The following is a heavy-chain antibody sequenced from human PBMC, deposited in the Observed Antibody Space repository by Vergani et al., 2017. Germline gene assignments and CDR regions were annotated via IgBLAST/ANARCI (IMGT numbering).Heavy chain of an antibody. CDR3: AKNTFYDF. Sequence: EVQLLESGGGLVQPGGSLRLSCAASGFTFSNYAINWVRKAPGKGLEWVSGIRGSDGSTYYADSVKGRFTISRDNSKNTLYLQMNSLRAEDTAIYYCAKNTFYDFWGQGTLVTVSS. J-gene: IGHJ4*02. CDR2: IRGSDGST. D-gene: IGHD3-3*01. CDR1: GFTFSNYA. V-gene: IGHV3-23*01.